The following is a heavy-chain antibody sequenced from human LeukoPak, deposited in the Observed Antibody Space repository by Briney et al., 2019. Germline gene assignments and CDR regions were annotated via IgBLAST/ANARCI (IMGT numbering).Heavy chain of an antibody. Sequence: SETLSLTCTVSGGSISSSSYSWGWIRQPPGKGLEWIGSMSYSGSTYYNSSLKSRVTISVDTSKNQFSLKLSSVTAADTAVYYCARPLADSSGYFDYWGQGTLVTVSS. CDR1: GGSISSSSYS. CDR3: ARPLADSSGYFDY. V-gene: IGHV4-39*01. D-gene: IGHD3-22*01. J-gene: IGHJ4*02. CDR2: MSYSGST.